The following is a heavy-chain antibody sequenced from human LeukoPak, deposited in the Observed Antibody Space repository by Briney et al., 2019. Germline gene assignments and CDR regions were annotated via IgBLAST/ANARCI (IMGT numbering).Heavy chain of an antibody. V-gene: IGHV1-2*02. Sequence: ASVKVSCKASGYTFTGYYMHWVRQAPGQGLEWMGWINPNSGGTNYAQKLQGRVTMTTDTSTSTAYMELRSLRSDDTAVYYCARDENYYDSSGRVRGFDYWGQGTLVTVSS. J-gene: IGHJ4*02. CDR2: INPNSGGT. D-gene: IGHD3-22*01. CDR1: GYTFTGYY. CDR3: ARDENYYDSSGRVRGFDY.